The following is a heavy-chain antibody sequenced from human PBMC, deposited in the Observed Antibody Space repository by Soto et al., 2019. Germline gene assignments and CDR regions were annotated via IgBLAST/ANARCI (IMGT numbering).Heavy chain of an antibody. CDR2: INAGNGNT. CDR1: GYTITSYA. Sequence: ASVKVSCKASGYTITSYAMHWVRQAPGQRLEWMGWINAGNGNTKYSQKFQGRVTITRDTSASTAYMELSSLRSEDTAVYYCARIVVVVAATDYYGMDVWGQGTTVTVSS. CDR3: ARIVVVVAATDYYGMDV. V-gene: IGHV1-3*01. J-gene: IGHJ6*02. D-gene: IGHD2-15*01.